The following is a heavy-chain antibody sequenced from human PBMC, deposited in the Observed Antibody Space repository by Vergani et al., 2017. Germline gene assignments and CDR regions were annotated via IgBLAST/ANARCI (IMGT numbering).Heavy chain of an antibody. Sequence: QVQLVQSGAEVKKPGSSVKVSCKASGGTFSSYAISWVRQAPGQGLEWMGGIIPIFGTANYAQKFQGRVTMTRDTSISTAYMELSRLRSDDTAVYYCARDQTGTTGLFYYYYGMDVWGQGTTVTVSS. CDR3: ARDQTGTTGLFYYYYGMDV. CDR1: GGTFSSYA. V-gene: IGHV1-69*06. D-gene: IGHD1-7*01. CDR2: IIPIFGTA. J-gene: IGHJ6*02.